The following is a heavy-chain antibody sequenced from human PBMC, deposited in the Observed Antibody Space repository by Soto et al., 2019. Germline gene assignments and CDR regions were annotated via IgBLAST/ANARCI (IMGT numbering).Heavy chain of an antibody. J-gene: IGHJ6*02. D-gene: IGHD1-26*01. CDR2: IIPIFGTA. V-gene: IGHV1-69*13. CDR1: GRTFSSYA. CDR3: AIEWVRYYYGMDV. Sequence: SVKVSCKASGRTFSSYAISWVRQAPGQGLEWMGGIIPIFGTANYAQKFQGRVTITADESTSTAYMELGSLRSEDTAVYYCAIEWVRYYYGMDVWGQGTTVTVSS.